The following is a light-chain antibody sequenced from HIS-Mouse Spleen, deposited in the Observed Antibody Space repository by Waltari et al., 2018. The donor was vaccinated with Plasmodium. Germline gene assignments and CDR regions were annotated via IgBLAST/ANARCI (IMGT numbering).Light chain of an antibody. Sequence: SYELTQPPSVSVSPGQTARITCSGYAFPKKYAYWYQQKSGQAPVPVLYEDSKRPSGIPERFSGSSSGTMATLTISGAQVEDEADYYCYSTDSSGNHRVFGGGTKLTVL. CDR2: EDS. J-gene: IGLJ3*02. CDR1: AFPKKY. V-gene: IGLV3-10*01. CDR3: YSTDSSGNHRV.